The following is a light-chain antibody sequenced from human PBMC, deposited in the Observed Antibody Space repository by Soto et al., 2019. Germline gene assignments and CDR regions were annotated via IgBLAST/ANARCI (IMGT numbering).Light chain of an antibody. Sequence: DIQMTQSPSTLFASLEDRVTSTCRASQSISSWLAWYQQKPGKAPKLLIYDASSLNSAVPSRFSGSGSGTEFTLTISSLQPDDFATYHCQQYNSYMFGKGTKVDIK. J-gene: IGKJ1*01. V-gene: IGKV1-5*01. CDR3: QQYNSYM. CDR1: QSISSW. CDR2: DAS.